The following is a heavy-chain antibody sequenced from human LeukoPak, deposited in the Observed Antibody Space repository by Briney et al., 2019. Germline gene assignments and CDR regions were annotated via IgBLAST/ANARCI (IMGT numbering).Heavy chain of an antibody. J-gene: IGHJ4*02. CDR3: ARGNSDGKREDY. D-gene: IGHD2-15*01. CDR1: GGSIASAGYY. CDR2: INYSGST. Sequence: KPSQTLSRTCTVSGGSIASAGYYWSWIRQHPGKGLEWIGYINYSGSTYYNPSLKSRVTISVDTSKNQFSLKLSSVTAADTAVYYCARGNSDGKREDYWGPGTLLTVSS. V-gene: IGHV4-31*03.